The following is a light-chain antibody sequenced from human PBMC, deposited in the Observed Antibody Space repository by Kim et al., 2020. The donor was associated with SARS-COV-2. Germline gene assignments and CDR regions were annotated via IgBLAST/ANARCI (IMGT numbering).Light chain of an antibody. Sequence: SASVGDRVTITCRASQSISSYLNWYQQKPGNAPNLLMYAASSLQSGVPSRFSGSGSGTDFTLTISSLQPEDFATYYCQQSYSSPYTFGQGTKLEI. V-gene: IGKV1-39*01. CDR2: AAS. CDR3: QQSYSSPYT. CDR1: QSISSY. J-gene: IGKJ2*01.